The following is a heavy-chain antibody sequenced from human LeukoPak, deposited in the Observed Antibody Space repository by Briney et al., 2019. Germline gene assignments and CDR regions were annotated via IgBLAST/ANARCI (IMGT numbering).Heavy chain of an antibody. D-gene: IGHD5/OR15-5a*01. CDR3: TIDKESTTWNYYYYMEV. J-gene: IGHJ6*03. CDR1: GYTFTSYY. CDR2: INPTGGST. V-gene: IGHV1-46*01. Sequence: ASVKVSCKASGYTFTSYYMHWVRQAPGQGLEWMGLINPTGGSTGYAQKFQGRVTMTEDTSTDTAYMELSSLTSEDTAVYFCTIDKESTTWNYYYYMEVWGKGTTVTVSS.